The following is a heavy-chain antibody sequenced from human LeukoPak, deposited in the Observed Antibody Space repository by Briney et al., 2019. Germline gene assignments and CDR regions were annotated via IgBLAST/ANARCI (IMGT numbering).Heavy chain of an antibody. D-gene: IGHD3-16*02. Sequence: PGGSLRLSCAASGFTFSSYSMNWVRQAPGKGLEWVSYISSSSSTMYYADSVKGRFTISRDNAKNSLHLQLNSLRDEDTAVYYCARDGDTTIVNFAFDIWGQGTMVTVSS. V-gene: IGHV3-48*02. CDR3: ARDGDTTIVNFAFDI. CDR2: ISSSSSTM. J-gene: IGHJ3*02. CDR1: GFTFSSYS.